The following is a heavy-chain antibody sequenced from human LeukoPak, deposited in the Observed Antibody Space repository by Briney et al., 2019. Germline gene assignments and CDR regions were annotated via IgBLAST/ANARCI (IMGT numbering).Heavy chain of an antibody. CDR1: GYTFTNYG. CDR2: MNPNSGNT. D-gene: IGHD6-13*01. Sequence: ASVKVSCKASGYTFTNYGITWVRQATGQGLEWMGWMNPNSGNTGYAQKFQGRVTMTRNTSISTAYMELSSLRSEDTAVYYCARSSSSWFDYWGQGTLVTVSS. V-gene: IGHV1-8*02. CDR3: ARSSSSWFDY. J-gene: IGHJ4*02.